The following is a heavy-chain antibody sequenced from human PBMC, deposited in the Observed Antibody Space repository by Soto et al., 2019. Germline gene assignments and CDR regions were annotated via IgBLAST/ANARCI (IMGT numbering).Heavy chain of an antibody. J-gene: IGHJ4*02. CDR3: ARDRQMYSSSWSQGFDY. V-gene: IGHV1-46*01. Sequence: WASVKVSCKASGYTFTSYYMHWVRQAPGQGLEWMGIINPSGGSTSYAQKFQGRVTMTRDTSTSTVYMELSSLRSEDTAVYYCARDRQMYSSSWSQGFDYWGQGTLVTVSS. CDR2: INPSGGST. D-gene: IGHD6-13*01. CDR1: GYTFTSYY.